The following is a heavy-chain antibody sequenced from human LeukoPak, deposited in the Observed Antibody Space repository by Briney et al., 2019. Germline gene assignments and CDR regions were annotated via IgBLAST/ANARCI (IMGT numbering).Heavy chain of an antibody. Sequence: PSETLSLTCTVSGGSISSRSYYWGWIRQPPGKELEWIGTIYYSGETHYNPSLHSRVVISVDTSKNHFSLKLTSVTAPDTAVYYCARTVGAHRFDYWGQGTLVTVSS. J-gene: IGHJ4*02. CDR2: IYYSGET. V-gene: IGHV4-39*02. D-gene: IGHD1-26*01. CDR1: GGSISSRSYY. CDR3: ARTVGAHRFDY.